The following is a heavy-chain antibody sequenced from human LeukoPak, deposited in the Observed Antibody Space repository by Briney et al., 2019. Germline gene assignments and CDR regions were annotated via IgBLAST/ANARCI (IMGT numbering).Heavy chain of an antibody. V-gene: IGHV4-59*01. Sequence: SETLSLTCTVSGGSISSYYWSWIRQPPGKGLEWIGYIYYSGSTNYNPSLKSRVTISVDTSKNQFSLKLSSVTAADTAVYYCARQGGGNRNGMDVWGQGTTVTVSS. CDR2: IYYSGST. D-gene: IGHD4-23*01. J-gene: IGHJ6*02. CDR1: GGSISSYY. CDR3: ARQGGGNRNGMDV.